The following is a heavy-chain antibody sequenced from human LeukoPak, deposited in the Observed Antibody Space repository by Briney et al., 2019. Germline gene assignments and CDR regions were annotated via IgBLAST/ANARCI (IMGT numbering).Heavy chain of an antibody. Sequence: GVSVTLSCSASGFTFCSFNMMWQRQAPGLGRVGCIDICISGYTINIEDSVKGRFTISRGNAKNSMYLQMNRLRAEDTAVYYCARELPTVTTLSVDGFGIWGQGTMVTVSS. CDR3: ARELPTVTTLSVDGFGI. V-gene: IGHV3-48*01. D-gene: IGHD4-11*01. CDR2: ICISGYTI. J-gene: IGHJ3*02. CDR1: GFTFCSFN.